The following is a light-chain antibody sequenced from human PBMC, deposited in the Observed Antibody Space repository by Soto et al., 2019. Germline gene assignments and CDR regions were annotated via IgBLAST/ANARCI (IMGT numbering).Light chain of an antibody. Sequence: EIVLTQSPVTLSLSPGERATLSCRASQSVRSNYLAWYQQKPGQAPRLIIDGASRRATGVPARFSGSGSGTDFTLTISSLEPEDFALYYCQQRSSWITFGQGTRLEIE. CDR1: QSVRSNY. CDR3: QQRSSWIT. CDR2: GAS. J-gene: IGKJ5*01. V-gene: IGKV3D-20*02.